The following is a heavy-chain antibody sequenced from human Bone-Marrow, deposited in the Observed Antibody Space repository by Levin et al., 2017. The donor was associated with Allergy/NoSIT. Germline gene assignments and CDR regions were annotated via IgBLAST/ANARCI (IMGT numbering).Heavy chain of an antibody. V-gene: IGHV1-18*01. D-gene: IGHD5-12*01. CDR3: ARKQWAVGYDNF. CDR1: GYTFTDYG. J-gene: IGHJ4*02. Sequence: GASVKVSCKTSGYTFTDYGITWVRQAPGQGPEWLGWVGYYNGGYSNYTQKFKGRLSMTTDTSTNTAYMELRSLRSDDTAMYYCARKQWAVGYDNFWGQGTLVIVSS. CDR2: VGYYNGGYS.